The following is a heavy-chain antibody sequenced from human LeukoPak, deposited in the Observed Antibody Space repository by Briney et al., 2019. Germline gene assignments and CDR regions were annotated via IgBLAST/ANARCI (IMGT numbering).Heavy chain of an antibody. CDR2: ISSSSSYI. V-gene: IGHV3-21*01. J-gene: IGHJ3*02. CDR3: ARDAYYYDSSGYYPDAFDI. CDR1: GFTFSSYS. D-gene: IGHD3-22*01. Sequence: GGSLRLSCAASGFTFSSYSMSWVRHALGKGMDWDSSISSSSSYIYYADSVKGRFTISRDNAKNSLYLQMNSLRAEDTAVYYCARDAYYYDSSGYYPDAFDIWGQGTMVTVSS.